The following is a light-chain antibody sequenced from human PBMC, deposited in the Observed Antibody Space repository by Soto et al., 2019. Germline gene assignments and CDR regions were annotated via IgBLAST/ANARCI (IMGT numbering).Light chain of an antibody. CDR1: QSMSTNY. J-gene: IGKJ4*01. Sequence: EIVLAQSPDTLSLSPGERATLSCRTSQSMSTNYLAWYQQKSGQPPRLLIYGASIRATGIPDRFSGSGSGTDFTLTISRLEPEDFAVYYCHQYDSSPLTFGGGAKAEIK. V-gene: IGKV3-20*01. CDR3: HQYDSSPLT. CDR2: GAS.